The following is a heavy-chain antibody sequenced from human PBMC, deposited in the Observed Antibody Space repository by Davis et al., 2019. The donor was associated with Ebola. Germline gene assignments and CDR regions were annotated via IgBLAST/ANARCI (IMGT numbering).Heavy chain of an antibody. CDR3: ARVAYGDSWRWFDP. D-gene: IGHD4-17*01. J-gene: IGHJ5*02. CDR1: GFTFRFYS. Sequence: PGGSLRLSCAASGFTFRFYSMSWVRQAPGKGLDWVSTITSTSDGTYYADSVKGRFTISRDNAKNTVYLQMNSLRAEDTAVYYCARVAYGDSWRWFDPWGQGTLVTVSS. CDR2: ITSTSDGT. V-gene: IGHV3-23*01.